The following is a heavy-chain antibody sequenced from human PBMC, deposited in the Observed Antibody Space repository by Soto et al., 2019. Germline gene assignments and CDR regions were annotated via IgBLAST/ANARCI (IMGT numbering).Heavy chain of an antibody. CDR1: GFTFSSYA. CDR3: AKEGEYYYDSSGRLYFDY. J-gene: IGHJ4*02. Sequence: EVQLLESGGGLVQPGGSLRLSCAASGFTFSSYAMSWVRQAPGKGLEWVSAISGSGGSTYYADSVKGRFTISRDNSKNTLYLQMNSLRAEDTAVYYCAKEGEYYYDSSGRLYFDYWGQGTLVTVSS. D-gene: IGHD3-22*01. V-gene: IGHV3-23*01. CDR2: ISGSGGST.